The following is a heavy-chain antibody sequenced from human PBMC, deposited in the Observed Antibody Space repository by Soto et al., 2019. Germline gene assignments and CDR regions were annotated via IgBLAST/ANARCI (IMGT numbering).Heavy chain of an antibody. CDR2: IYYSGST. Sequence: QLQLQESGPGLVKPSETLSLTCTVSGGSISSSSYYWGWIRQPPGKGLEWIGSIYYSGSTYYNPSLKSRVTISVDTSKNQFSLKLSSVTAADTAVYYCARHWGTLGYCSGGSCYSSPSRGTEFDPWGQGTLVTVSS. CDR3: ARHWGTLGYCSGGSCYSSPSRGTEFDP. CDR1: GGSISSSSYY. V-gene: IGHV4-39*01. D-gene: IGHD2-15*01. J-gene: IGHJ5*02.